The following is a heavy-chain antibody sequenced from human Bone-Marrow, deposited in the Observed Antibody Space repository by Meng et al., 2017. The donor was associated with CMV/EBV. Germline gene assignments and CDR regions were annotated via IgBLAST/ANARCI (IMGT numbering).Heavy chain of an antibody. J-gene: IGHJ6*02. D-gene: IGHD4-11*01. CDR2: IYWNDDK. CDR3: AHSEGFRIDNSYYYYGMDV. V-gene: IGHV2-5*01. Sequence: SGPTLVKPTQTLTLTCTFSGFSLSTSGVGVAWIRQSPGKAPEWLAVIYWNDDKRYSPSLRSRLTVTKDTSKNQVVLTMTNMDPVDTGTYYCAHSEGFRIDNSYYYYGMDVWGQGTTVTVSS. CDR1: GFSLSTSGVG.